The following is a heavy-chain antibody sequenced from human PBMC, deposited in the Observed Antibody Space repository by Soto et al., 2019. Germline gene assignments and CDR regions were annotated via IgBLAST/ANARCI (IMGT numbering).Heavy chain of an antibody. J-gene: IGHJ4*02. D-gene: IGHD2-21*02. CDR2: ISTGGTR. V-gene: IGHV3-53*01. CDR1: GFTVNNNY. CDR3: ARDSTYGGYSEGF. Sequence: GRSLRLSCAASGFTVNNNYMTWVRQAPGKGLEWVSVISTGGTRYYADSVKGRFTISRAHSKNTLYLQMNSRRAENTATFYFARDSTYGGYSEGFWGQGTLVTVSS.